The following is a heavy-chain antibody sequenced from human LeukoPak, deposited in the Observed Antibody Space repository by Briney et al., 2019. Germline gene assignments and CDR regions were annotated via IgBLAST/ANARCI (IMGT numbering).Heavy chain of an antibody. CDR1: GGSFSGYY. J-gene: IGHJ4*02. CDR2: INHSGST. CDR3: ARAYYFDY. V-gene: IGHV4-34*01. Sequence: SETLSLTCAVYGGSFSGYYWSWIRQPPGKGLEWIGEINHSGSTNYNPSLKSRVTISVDTSKNQFSLKLSSVTAADTAVYYCARAYYFDYWGQGTLVTVSS.